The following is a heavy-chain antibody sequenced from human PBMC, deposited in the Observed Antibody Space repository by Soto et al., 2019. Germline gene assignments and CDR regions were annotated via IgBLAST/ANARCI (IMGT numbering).Heavy chain of an antibody. Sequence: VQLVESGGGVVQPGRSLRLSCAASGFTFSSYGMHWVRQAPGKGLEWVAVISYDGSNKYYADSVKGRFTISRDNSKNTLYLQMNSLRAEDTAVYYCAKGGGSGRYCYMDVWGKGTTVTVSS. J-gene: IGHJ6*03. CDR3: AKGGGSGRYCYMDV. CDR1: GFTFSSYG. V-gene: IGHV3-30*18. CDR2: ISYDGSNK. D-gene: IGHD3-10*01.